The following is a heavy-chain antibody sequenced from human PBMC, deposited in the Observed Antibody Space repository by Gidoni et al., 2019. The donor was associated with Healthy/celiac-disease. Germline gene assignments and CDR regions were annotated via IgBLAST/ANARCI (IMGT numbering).Heavy chain of an antibody. J-gene: IGHJ4*02. CDR1: GFTFISYA. D-gene: IGHD5-12*01. CDR2: ISGSGGIT. Sequence: EVQLVESGGGLVQPGGSLRLSCAASGFTFISYAMSWVRQAPGKVLEWVSAISGSGGITYYADSVKGRFTISRDNSKNTLYLQMNSLRAEDTAVYYCAKDPRLLRGYSGYDWFYFDYWGQGTLVTVSS. CDR3: AKDPRLLRGYSGYDWFYFDY. V-gene: IGHV3-23*04.